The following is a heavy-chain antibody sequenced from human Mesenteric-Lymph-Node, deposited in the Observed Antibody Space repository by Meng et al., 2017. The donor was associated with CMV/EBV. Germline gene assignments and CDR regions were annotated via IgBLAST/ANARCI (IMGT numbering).Heavy chain of an antibody. V-gene: IGHV4-59*01. CDR3: ARGRSSGNYYIADY. CDR1: GGSIRNYY. D-gene: IGHD4-11*01. CDR2: IYYSGGT. J-gene: IGHJ4*02. Sequence: CTVTGGSIRNYYWSWIRQPPGKGLEWIGYIYYSGGTNYNPSLKSRVTISLDTSKDQCSLKLSSVTAADTAVYYCARGRSSGNYYIADYWGQGTLVTVSS.